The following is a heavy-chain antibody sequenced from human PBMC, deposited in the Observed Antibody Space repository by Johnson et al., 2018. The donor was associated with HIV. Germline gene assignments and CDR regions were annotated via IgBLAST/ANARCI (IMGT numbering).Heavy chain of an antibody. D-gene: IGHD4/OR15-4a*01. CDR2: IYSGGRT. Sequence: VQLVESGGGLIQPGGSLRLSCAASGLIVSSSYMTWVRQGPGKGLEWVSVIYSGGRTYYADSVKGRSTISRDNSTNTLYLQMNSLRAEDTAVYYCAREREDYGLDIWGQGTMVTVSS. CDR1: GLIVSSSY. J-gene: IGHJ3*02. V-gene: IGHV3-66*03. CDR3: AREREDYGLDI.